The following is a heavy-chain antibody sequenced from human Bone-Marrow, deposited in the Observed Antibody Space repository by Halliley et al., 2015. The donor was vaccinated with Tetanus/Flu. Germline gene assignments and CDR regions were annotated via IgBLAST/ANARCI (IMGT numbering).Heavy chain of an antibody. CDR1: GYTFAKHW. Sequence: VQLVQSGAEVKKPGESLRISCKGSGYTFAKHWIAWVRQMPGRGLEWMGFIYPDDSDTTYSPSFEGQVTISADKSISTAFLQWSTLRASDTAKYYCARQGAVSVAFDIWGQGTLVTVSS. D-gene: IGHD6-19*01. V-gene: IGHV5-51*01. CDR2: IYPDDSDT. J-gene: IGHJ3*02. CDR3: ARQGAVSVAFDI.